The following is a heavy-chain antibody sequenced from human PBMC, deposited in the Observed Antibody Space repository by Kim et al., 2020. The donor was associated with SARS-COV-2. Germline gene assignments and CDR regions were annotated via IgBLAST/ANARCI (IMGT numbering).Heavy chain of an antibody. J-gene: IGHJ4*02. V-gene: IGHV3-21*01. CDR2: IGSSSDYI. CDR3: ARASGYGGLDY. Sequence: GGSLRLSCAASGFTFSSHSMNWVRQAPGKGLEWVSSIGSSSDYIYYTGSVQGRFTISRDNAKNSLYLQMNSLRAEDTAVYYCARASGYGGLDYWGQGTLVTVSS. CDR1: GFTFSSHS. D-gene: IGHD5-12*01.